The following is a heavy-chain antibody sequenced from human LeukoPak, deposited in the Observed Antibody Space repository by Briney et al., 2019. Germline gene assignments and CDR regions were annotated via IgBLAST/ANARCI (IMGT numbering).Heavy chain of an antibody. CDR3: AKDSETYHDFWSGSNWFDP. V-gene: IGHV3-23*01. Sequence: GGSLRLSCAASGFTFSSYAMSWVRQAPGKGLEWVSAISGSGGSTYYADSVKGRFTISRDNSKNTLYLQMNSLRAEDTAVYYCAKDSETYHDFWSGSNWFDPWGQGTLVTVSS. CDR1: GFTFSSYA. J-gene: IGHJ5*02. D-gene: IGHD3-3*01. CDR2: ISGSGGST.